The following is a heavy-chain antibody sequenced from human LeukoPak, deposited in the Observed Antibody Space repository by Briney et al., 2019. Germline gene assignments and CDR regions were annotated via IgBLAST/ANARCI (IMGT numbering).Heavy chain of an antibody. D-gene: IGHD3-10*01. J-gene: IGHJ6*02. Sequence: SETLSLTCAVYGGSFSGYYWSWIRQPPGKGLEWIGEINHSGRTNYNPSLKSRVTISVDASKNQFSLKLSSVTAADTAVYYCARGYYYGSGSYMGPGYYYGMDVWGQGTTVTVSS. CDR3: ARGYYYGSGSYMGPGYYYGMDV. V-gene: IGHV4-34*01. CDR2: INHSGRT. CDR1: GGSFSGYY.